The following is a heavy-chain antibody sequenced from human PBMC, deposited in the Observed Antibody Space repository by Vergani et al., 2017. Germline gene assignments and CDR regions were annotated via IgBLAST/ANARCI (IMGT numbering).Heavy chain of an antibody. CDR1: GGSFSGYY. Sequence: QVQLQQWGAGLLKPSETLSLTCAVYGGSFSGYYWSWIRQPPGKGLEWIGEINHSGSTNYNPSLKSRVTISVDTSKNQFSLKLSSVTAADTAVYYCARVRAAGTFNYYYYYXMDVWGQGTTVTVSS. D-gene: IGHD6-13*01. CDR3: ARVRAAGTFNYYYYYXMDV. J-gene: IGHJ6*02. CDR2: INHSGST. V-gene: IGHV4-34*01.